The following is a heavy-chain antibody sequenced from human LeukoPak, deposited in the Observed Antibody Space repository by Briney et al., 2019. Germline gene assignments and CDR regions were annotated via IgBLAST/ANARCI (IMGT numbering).Heavy chain of an antibody. V-gene: IGHV4-4*07. CDR3: AKEGAAPGPDFDY. Sequence: SETLSLTCTFSGASIRSYYWSWIRQSAGKGLEWIGRVVPSGSTDYNPSLKSRVTMSVDTSKNQFSLKLNSVTAADTAVYYCAKEGAAPGPDFDYWGQGTLVIVSS. J-gene: IGHJ4*02. CDR2: VVPSGST. D-gene: IGHD6-13*01. CDR1: GASIRSYY.